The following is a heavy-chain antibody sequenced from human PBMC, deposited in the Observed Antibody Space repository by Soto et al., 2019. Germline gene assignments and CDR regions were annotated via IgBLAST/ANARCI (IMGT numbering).Heavy chain of an antibody. D-gene: IGHD1-7*01. V-gene: IGHV3-64*01. Sequence: EVQLAESGGGMVQPGGSLRLSCVASGFTFSSYDMHWVRQAPGKGLEYVSSISSNGGTTYYGNSVKGRFTISRDNSKTTLYLQMGSLRAEDMAVYYCVRRVSGNYDYWGQGTLVTVCS. CDR1: GFTFSSYD. J-gene: IGHJ4*02. CDR2: ISSNGGTT. CDR3: VRRVSGNYDY.